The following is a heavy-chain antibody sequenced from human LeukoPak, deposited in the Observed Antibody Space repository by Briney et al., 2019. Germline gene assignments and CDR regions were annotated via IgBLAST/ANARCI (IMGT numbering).Heavy chain of an antibody. Sequence: AASVKVSCKASGYTFTSYGISWVRQAPGQGLEWMGWISAYNGNTNYAQKLQGRVTMTTDTSTSTAYMELRSLRSDDTAVYYCAGLRQQQTNNWFDPWGQGTLVTVSS. V-gene: IGHV1-18*01. J-gene: IGHJ5*02. CDR3: AGLRQQQTNNWFDP. D-gene: IGHD6-13*01. CDR2: ISAYNGNT. CDR1: GYTFTSYG.